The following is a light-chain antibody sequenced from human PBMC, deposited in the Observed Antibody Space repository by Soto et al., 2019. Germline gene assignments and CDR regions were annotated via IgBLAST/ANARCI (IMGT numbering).Light chain of an antibody. J-gene: IGLJ2*01. CDR1: SSDVGGYNY. CDR2: DVN. V-gene: IGLV2-14*03. Sequence: QSVLTQPASVSGSPGQSVSISCTGTSSDVGGYNYVSWYQQHPGKAPKLMIYDVNIRPSGVSVRFSGSKSGNTASLTSSGPQAEDEAYYFCSSFTVSGPIFGGGTKLTVL. CDR3: SSFTVSGPI.